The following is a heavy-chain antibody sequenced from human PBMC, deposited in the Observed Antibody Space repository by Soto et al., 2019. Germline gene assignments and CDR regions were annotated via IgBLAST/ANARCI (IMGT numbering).Heavy chain of an antibody. CDR2: IYYSGST. J-gene: IGHJ5*02. CDR3: ARLLNYEGWFDP. CDR1: GGSISSSSYY. D-gene: IGHD1-7*01. V-gene: IGHV4-39*01. Sequence: SETLSLTCTVSGGSISSSSYYWGWIRQPPGKGLEWIGSIYYSGSTYYNPSLKSRVTISVDTSKNQFSLKLSSVTAADTAVYYCARLLNYEGWFDPWGQGTLVTVSS.